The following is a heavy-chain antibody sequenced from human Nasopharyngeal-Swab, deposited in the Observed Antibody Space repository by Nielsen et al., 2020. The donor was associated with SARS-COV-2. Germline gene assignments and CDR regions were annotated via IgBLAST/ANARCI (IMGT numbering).Heavy chain of an antibody. Sequence: GESLKISCAASGFTFSSYSMNWVRQAPGKGLEWVSYISSSSSTIYYADSVKGRVTISRDNAKNSLYLQMNSLRAEDTAVYYCAREGYSYASKWYAFDIWGQGTMVTVSS. CDR2: ISSSSSTI. V-gene: IGHV3-48*04. D-gene: IGHD5-18*01. CDR1: GFTFSSYS. J-gene: IGHJ3*02. CDR3: AREGYSYASKWYAFDI.